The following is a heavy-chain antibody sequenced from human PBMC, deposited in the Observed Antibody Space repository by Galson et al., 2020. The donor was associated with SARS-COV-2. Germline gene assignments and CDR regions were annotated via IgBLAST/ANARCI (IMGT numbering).Heavy chain of an antibody. J-gene: IGHJ6*02. D-gene: IGHD3-10*01. V-gene: IGHV1-18*01. CDR1: GYTFTSYG. Sequence: ASVKVSCKASGYTFTSYGISWVRQAPGQGLEWMGWISAYNGNTNYAQKLQGRVTMTTDTSTSTAYMELRSLRSDDTAVYYCARDGAPTYKGGSGSYYNVGRDPIYYYYYGMDVWGQGTTVTVSS. CDR3: ARDGAPTYKGGSGSYYNVGRDPIYYYYYGMDV. CDR2: ISAYNGNT.